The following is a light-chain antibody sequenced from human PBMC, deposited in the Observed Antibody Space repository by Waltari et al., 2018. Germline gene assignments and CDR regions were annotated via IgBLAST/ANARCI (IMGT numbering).Light chain of an antibody. V-gene: IGLV2-8*01. Sequence: QSALTQPPSASGSPGQSVTIPCTGTSSDVGRYDFVSWYQQHPGKVPKLIIYEVNRRPAGVPVRFSGSKSGNTASLTVSGLRAEDEADYYCSSYAGTNNLVFGGGTKLTVL. CDR2: EVN. CDR3: SSYAGTNNLV. CDR1: SSDVGRYDF. J-gene: IGLJ3*02.